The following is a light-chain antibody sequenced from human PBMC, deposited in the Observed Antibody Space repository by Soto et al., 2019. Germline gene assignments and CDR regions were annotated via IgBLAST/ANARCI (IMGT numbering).Light chain of an antibody. CDR1: QTISSY. CDR3: VQNYSTPWT. V-gene: IGKV1-39*01. Sequence: DRKRAESGSSLSPCVGRIITKDCRASQTISSYLHWYKQKAGKAPNLLIFAASTLQSGVPSRFSGSGSGTGFTLSITSLQPEEFAIPYCVQNYSTPWTGAEGTKVDTK. CDR2: AAS. J-gene: IGKJ1*01.